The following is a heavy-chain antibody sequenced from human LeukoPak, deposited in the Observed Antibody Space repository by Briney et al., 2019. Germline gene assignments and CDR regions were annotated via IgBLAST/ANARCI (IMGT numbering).Heavy chain of an antibody. CDR3: ARRQDSSGFYSSGWYDWFDP. CDR1: GYTLTELS. J-gene: IGHJ5*02. CDR2: IIPIFGTA. Sequence: SVKVSCKVSGYTLTELSMHWVRQAPRQGLEWMGGIIPIFGTANYAQKFQGRVTITADESTSTAYMELSSLRSEDTAVYYCARRQDSSGFYSSGWYDWFDPWGQGTLVTVSS. D-gene: IGHD6-19*01. V-gene: IGHV1-69*13.